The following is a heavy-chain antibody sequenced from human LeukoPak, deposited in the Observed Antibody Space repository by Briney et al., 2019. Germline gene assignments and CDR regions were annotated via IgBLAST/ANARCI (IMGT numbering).Heavy chain of an antibody. J-gene: IGHJ6*02. Sequence: SETLSLTCAVYGGSSSGYYWSCIRQPPGKGLEWIGEINHSGSTNYNPSLKSRVTISVDTSKNQFSLKLSSVTAADTAVYYCARDQPYQLFPPYYYYYGMDVWGQGTTVTVSS. D-gene: IGHD2-2*01. CDR2: INHSGST. CDR1: GGSSSGYY. CDR3: ARDQPYQLFPPYYYYYGMDV. V-gene: IGHV4-34*01.